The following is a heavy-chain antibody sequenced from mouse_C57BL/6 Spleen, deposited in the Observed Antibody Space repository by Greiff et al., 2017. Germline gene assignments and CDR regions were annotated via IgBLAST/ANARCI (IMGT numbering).Heavy chain of an antibody. D-gene: IGHD1-1*01. CDR2: IYPRSGNT. Sequence: QVQLQQSGAELARPGASVKLSCKASGYTFTSYGISWVKQRTGQGLEWIGEIYPRSGNTYYNEKFKGKATLTADKSSSTAYMELRSLTSEDSAVYFCARKALRDAMDYWGQGTSVTVSS. CDR3: ARKALRDAMDY. CDR1: GYTFTSYG. J-gene: IGHJ4*01. V-gene: IGHV1-81*01.